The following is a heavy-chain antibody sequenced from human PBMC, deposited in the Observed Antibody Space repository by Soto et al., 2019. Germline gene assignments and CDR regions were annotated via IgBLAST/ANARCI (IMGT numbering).Heavy chain of an antibody. Sequence: EVHLEEYGGGLVQPGGSLRLSCAASGFTFSAYWMNWVRQATGKGLEWVANINEDGSEYNDVASVKGRYTISRDNAKNALFLQKNALRVEDTAVYYCARTGDGHHDFLDYWGQGILVSVSS. CDR2: INEDGSEY. D-gene: IGHD1-1*01. V-gene: IGHV3-7*01. J-gene: IGHJ4*02. CDR3: ARTGDGHHDFLDY. CDR1: GFTFSAYW.